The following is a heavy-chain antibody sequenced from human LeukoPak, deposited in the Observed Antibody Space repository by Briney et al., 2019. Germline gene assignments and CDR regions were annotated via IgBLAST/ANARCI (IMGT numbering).Heavy chain of an antibody. D-gene: IGHD2-15*01. J-gene: IGHJ5*02. V-gene: IGHV4-61*02. CDR2: IYTSGST. CDR3: ARVGVVVAATRFGSWFDP. CDR1: GNSISSGDNY. Sequence: SETLSLTCTVSGNSISSGDNYWSWIRQPAGKGLEWIGRIYTSGSTNYNPSLKSRVTISGDTSKNQFSLKLSSVTAADTAVYYCARVGVVVAATRFGSWFDPWGQGTLVTVSS.